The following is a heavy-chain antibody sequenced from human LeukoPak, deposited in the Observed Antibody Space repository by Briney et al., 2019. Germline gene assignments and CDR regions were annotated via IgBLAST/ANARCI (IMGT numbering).Heavy chain of an antibody. CDR1: GGTFSSYA. J-gene: IGHJ4*02. V-gene: IGHV1-69*04. CDR2: IIPILGIA. CDR3: ASSEGIVGAAGY. D-gene: IGHD1-26*01. Sequence: GSSVKVSCKASGGTFSSYAISWVRQAPGQGLEWMGRIIPILGIANYAQKFQGRVTITADKSTSTAYMELSSLRSEDTAVYYCASSEGIVGAAGYWGQGTLVTVSS.